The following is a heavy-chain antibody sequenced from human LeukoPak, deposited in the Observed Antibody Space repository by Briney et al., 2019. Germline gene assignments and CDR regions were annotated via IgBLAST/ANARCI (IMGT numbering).Heavy chain of an antibody. V-gene: IGHV4-34*01. D-gene: IGHD6-13*01. CDR3: ARGVSGNRIAAAKYYFDC. CDR1: GGSFSGYY. CDR2: INHSGST. J-gene: IGHJ4*02. Sequence: SETLSLTCAVYGGSFSGYYWSWIRQPPGKGLEWIGEINHSGSTNYNPSLKSRVTISVDTSKNQFSLKLSSVTAADTAVYYCARGVSGNRIAAAKYYFDCWGQGTLVTVSS.